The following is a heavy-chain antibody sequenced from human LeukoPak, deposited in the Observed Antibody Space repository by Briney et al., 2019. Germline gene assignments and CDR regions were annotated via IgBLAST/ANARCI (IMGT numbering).Heavy chain of an antibody. CDR2: IRYDGRNK. CDR1: GFTFSTYG. V-gene: IGHV3-30*02. Sequence: GGSLRLSCAASGFTFSTYGMHWVRQAPGKGLEWVAFIRYDGRNKYYADSVKGRFTISRDNSKNTLYLQMNSLRAEDTAVYYCAKDRGGAFDIWGQGTMVTVSS. J-gene: IGHJ3*02. CDR3: AKDRGGAFDI.